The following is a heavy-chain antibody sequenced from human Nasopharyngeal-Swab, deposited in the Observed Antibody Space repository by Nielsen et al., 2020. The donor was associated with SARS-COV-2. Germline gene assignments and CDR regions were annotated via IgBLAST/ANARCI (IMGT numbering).Heavy chain of an antibody. D-gene: IGHD6-13*01. CDR3: ARDQGSSWYTYYYYYGMDV. CDR1: GFTFSSYA. J-gene: IGHJ6*02. CDR2: ISYDGSKK. Sequence: GESLRLSCAASGFTFSSYAMHCVRQAPGKGLEWVAVISYDGSKKYYADSVKGRFTISRDNSKNTLYLQMNSLRAEDTAVYYCARDQGSSWYTYYYYYGMDVWGQGTTVTVSS. V-gene: IGHV3-30-3*01.